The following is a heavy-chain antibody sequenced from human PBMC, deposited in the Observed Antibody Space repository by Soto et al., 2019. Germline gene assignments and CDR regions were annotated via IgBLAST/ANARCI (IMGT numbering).Heavy chain of an antibody. J-gene: IGHJ2*01. CDR2: IIPIFGTA. V-gene: IGHV1-69*12. CDR1: GGTFSSYA. D-gene: IGHD5-18*01. CDR3: ARGGGGQVWSYRERYFDL. Sequence: QVQLVQSGAEVKKPGSSVKVSCKASGGTFSSYAISWVRQAPGQGLEWMGGIIPIFGTANYAQKFQGRVTNTADQSTRTGYMEVGGLGSEETAVYFCARGGGGQVWSYRERYFDLWGRGTLVTVSS.